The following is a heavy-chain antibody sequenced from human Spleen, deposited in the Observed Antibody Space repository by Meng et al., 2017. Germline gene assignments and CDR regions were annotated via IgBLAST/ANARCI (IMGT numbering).Heavy chain of an antibody. CDR3: ARGPTTMAHDFDY. Sequence: QVQDKQWGAGLLKPSETLFLTCVVSGGSFSDYYWSWIRQPPGKGLEWIGEINHSGSTNYNPSLESRATISVDTSQNNLSLKLSSVTAADSAVYYCARGPTTMAHDFDYWGQGTLVTVSS. J-gene: IGHJ4*02. D-gene: IGHD4-11*01. CDR2: INHSGST. V-gene: IGHV4-34*01. CDR1: GGSFSDYY.